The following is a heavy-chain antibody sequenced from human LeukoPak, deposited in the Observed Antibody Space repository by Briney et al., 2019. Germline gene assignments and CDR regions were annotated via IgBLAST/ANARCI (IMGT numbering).Heavy chain of an antibody. J-gene: IGHJ5*01. V-gene: IGHV3-7*01. CDR3: AKEGAYPIITYDS. CDR2: IKQDGSET. CDR1: GFTFSSYW. Sequence: GGSLRLSCAASGFTFSSYWMNWVRQAPGKGLEWVANIKQDGSETYYVDSVKGRFTISRDNAKNSLYLQMNSLRAEDTAVYYCAKEGAYPIITYDSWGQGTLVTVSS. D-gene: IGHD3-10*01.